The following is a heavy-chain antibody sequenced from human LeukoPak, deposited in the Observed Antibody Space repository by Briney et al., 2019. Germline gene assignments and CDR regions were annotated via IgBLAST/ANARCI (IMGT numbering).Heavy chain of an antibody. D-gene: IGHD3-22*01. CDR2: IYHSGST. J-gene: IGHJ4*02. CDR1: GGSISSGGYS. CDR3: ARSDYDSSGYYYYFDY. V-gene: IGHV4-30-2*01. Sequence: SETLSLTCAVSGGSISSGGYSWSWIRQPPGKGLEWIGYIYHSGSTYYNPSLKSRVTISVDRSKNQFSLKLSSVTAADTAVYYCARSDYDSSGYYYYFDYWGQGTLVTVSS.